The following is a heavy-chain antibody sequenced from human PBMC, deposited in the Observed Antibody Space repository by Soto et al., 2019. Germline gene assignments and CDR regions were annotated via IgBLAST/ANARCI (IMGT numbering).Heavy chain of an antibody. CDR2: IQYSGDT. Sequence: QVLLQEPGPGQVRPSETLSLTCIVSGGSVGSGAYYWRWIRQPPGSALEWIGYIQYSGDTNYNSSLKRRVTISVDRSRNRFSLKLTSVTAADTAFYYCARHDYADRTFDLWGQGTKVTVSS. CDR1: GGSVGSGAYY. V-gene: IGHV4-61*08. CDR3: ARHDYADRTFDL. J-gene: IGHJ3*01. D-gene: IGHD5-12*01.